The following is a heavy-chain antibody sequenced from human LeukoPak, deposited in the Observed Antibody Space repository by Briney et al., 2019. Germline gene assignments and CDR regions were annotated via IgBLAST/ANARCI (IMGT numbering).Heavy chain of an antibody. CDR3: ARDKEYCTRTSCWTWFDP. V-gene: IGHV4-61*02. CDR2: IYNSVST. CDR1: GGSINSGSYY. Sequence: PSETLSLTCTVSGGSINSGSYYWSWIRQPAGKGLEWIGRIYNSVSTSYNPSLKSRVTISIDTSKNQFSLQLSLVTAADTAIYYCARDKEYCTRTSCWTWFDPWGQGTLVTVSS. J-gene: IGHJ5*02. D-gene: IGHD2-2*01.